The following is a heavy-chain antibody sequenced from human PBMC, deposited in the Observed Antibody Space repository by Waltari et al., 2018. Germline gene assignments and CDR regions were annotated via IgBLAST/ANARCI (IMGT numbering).Heavy chain of an antibody. J-gene: IGHJ4*02. CDR1: GLPCSGYA. CDR2: ISYDGSNK. D-gene: IGHD6-6*01. V-gene: IGHV3-30-3*01. CDR3: ARERDSSSGGYDY. Sequence: QVQLVESGGGVVQPGRCLRLSCAAAGLPCSGYAMHWVRKAPGKGLEWVAVISYDGSNKYYAGSVKGRFTISRDNSKNTLYLQMNSLRAEDTAVYYCARERDSSSGGYDYWGQGTLVTVSS.